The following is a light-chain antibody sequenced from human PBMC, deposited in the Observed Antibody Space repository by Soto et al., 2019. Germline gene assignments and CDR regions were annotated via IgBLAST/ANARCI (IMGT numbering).Light chain of an antibody. CDR3: SSYVSGDIVV. CDR1: SSDY. V-gene: IGLV2-8*01. Sequence: QSALTQPPSASGSPGQSVTISCTGTSSDYVSWYQQHPGKAPKLMIYEVFKRPSGVPHRFSGSKSGTTASLTVSGLQADDEADYYCSSYVSGDIVVFGGGTKLTVL. CDR2: EVF. J-gene: IGLJ3*02.